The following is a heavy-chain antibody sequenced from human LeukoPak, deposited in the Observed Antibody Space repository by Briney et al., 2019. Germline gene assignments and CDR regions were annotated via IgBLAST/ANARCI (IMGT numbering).Heavy chain of an antibody. CDR1: GFTFSSYS. Sequence: GGSLRLSCAASGFTFSSYSMNWVRQAPGKGLEWVSSISSSSSYIYYADSVKGRFTISRDNAKNSLYLQMNSLRAEDTAVYYCARDTSYSSSFYYYYYMDVWGKGTTVTISS. V-gene: IGHV3-21*01. CDR2: ISSSSSYI. D-gene: IGHD6-6*01. J-gene: IGHJ6*03. CDR3: ARDTSYSSSFYYYYYMDV.